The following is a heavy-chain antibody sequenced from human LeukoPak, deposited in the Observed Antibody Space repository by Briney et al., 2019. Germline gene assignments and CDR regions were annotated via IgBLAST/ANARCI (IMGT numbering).Heavy chain of an antibody. V-gene: IGHV1-2*02. D-gene: IGHD3-10*01. CDR2: INPNSGGT. CDR3: ARDLSFYYYGSGSYGY. Sequence: ASVKVSCKASGYTFTGYYMHWVRPAPGQGLEWMGWINPNSGGTNYAQKFQGRVTMTRDTSISTAYMELSRLRSDDTAVYYCARDLSFYYYGSGSYGYWGQGTLVTVSS. J-gene: IGHJ4*02. CDR1: GYTFTGYY.